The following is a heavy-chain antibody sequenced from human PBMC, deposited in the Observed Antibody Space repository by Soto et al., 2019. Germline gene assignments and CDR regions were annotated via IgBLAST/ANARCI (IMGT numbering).Heavy chain of an antibody. CDR3: ARDVTDRIAVAGTFDY. CDR1: GFTFSSYG. J-gene: IGHJ4*02. CDR2: IWYDGSNK. Sequence: GGSLRLSCAASGFTFSSYGMHWVRQAPGKGLEWVAVIWYDGSNKYYADSVKGRFTISRDNSKNTLYLQMNSLRAEDTAVYYCARDVTDRIAVAGTFDYWGQGTLVTVSS. V-gene: IGHV3-33*01. D-gene: IGHD6-19*01.